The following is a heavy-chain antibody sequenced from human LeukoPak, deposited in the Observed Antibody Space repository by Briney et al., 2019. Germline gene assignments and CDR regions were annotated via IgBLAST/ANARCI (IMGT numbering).Heavy chain of an antibody. Sequence: SETLSLTCTVSGGSISSSSYYWGWIRQPPGKGLEWIGSIYYSGSTYYNPSLKSRVTISVDTSKNRFSLKLSSVTAADTAVYYCARDEYGSLFDYWGQGTLVTVSS. CDR2: IYYSGST. J-gene: IGHJ4*02. D-gene: IGHD2/OR15-2a*01. CDR1: GGSISSSSYY. CDR3: ARDEYGSLFDY. V-gene: IGHV4-39*02.